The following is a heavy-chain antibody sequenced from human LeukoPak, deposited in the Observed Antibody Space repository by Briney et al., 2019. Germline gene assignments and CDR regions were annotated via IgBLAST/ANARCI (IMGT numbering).Heavy chain of an antibody. Sequence: GGSLRLSCAASGFIFSSYLMHGVRQARGKGLEGVAVISYYGSNKYYADSVKGLFTISRDNSKNTLYLQMNSLRAEDTAVYYCANGYCTNGVCYPYYYYYMDVWGKGTTVTVSS. CDR1: GFIFSSYL. D-gene: IGHD2-8*01. V-gene: IGHV3-30*18. CDR2: ISYYGSNK. CDR3: ANGYCTNGVCYPYYYYYMDV. J-gene: IGHJ6*03.